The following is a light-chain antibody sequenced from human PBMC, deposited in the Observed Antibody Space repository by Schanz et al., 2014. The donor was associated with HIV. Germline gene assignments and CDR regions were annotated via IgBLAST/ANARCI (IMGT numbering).Light chain of an antibody. V-gene: IGLV1-44*01. CDR3: CSYAGTSTFVV. CDR1: SSTFRSNA. Sequence: QSVLTQPPSASGTPGQRVTISCSGSSSTFRSNAVNWYQQLPGTAPKLVIYNTYHRPSGVPNRFSGSKSANTASLTVSGLQAEDEADYYCCSYAGTSTFVVFGGGTKLTVL. CDR2: NTY. J-gene: IGLJ2*01.